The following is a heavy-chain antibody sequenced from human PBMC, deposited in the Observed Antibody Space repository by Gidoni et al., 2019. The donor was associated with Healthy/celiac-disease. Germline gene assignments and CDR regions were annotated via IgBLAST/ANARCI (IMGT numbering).Heavy chain of an antibody. J-gene: IGHJ6*02. V-gene: IGHV1-2*02. CDR2: INPNSGGT. Sequence: QVQLVQSGAEVKKPGASVKVSCTASGYTFTGYYMHWVRQAPGQGLEWMGWINPNSGGTNYAQKFQGRVTMTRDTSISTAYMELSRLRSDDTAVYYWARVYYYGSGSYSGMDVWGQGTTVTVSS. D-gene: IGHD3-10*01. CDR1: GYTFTGYY. CDR3: ARVYYYGSGSYSGMDV.